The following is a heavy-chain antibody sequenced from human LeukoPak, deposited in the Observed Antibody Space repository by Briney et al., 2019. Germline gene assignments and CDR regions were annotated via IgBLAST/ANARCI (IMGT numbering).Heavy chain of an antibody. V-gene: IGHV3-15*07. CDR2: IKSKIDGGTT. D-gene: IGHD4-23*01. J-gene: IGHJ5*02. CDR3: TTLTTSVAP. CDR1: GFTFNNAY. Sequence: GGSLRLSCAASGFTFNNAYMNWVRQAPGKGLEWVGRIKSKIDGGTTDYAAPVKGRFTISRDDSKNTLYLQMNSLKTEDTAVYYCTTLTTSVAPWGQGTLVTVSS.